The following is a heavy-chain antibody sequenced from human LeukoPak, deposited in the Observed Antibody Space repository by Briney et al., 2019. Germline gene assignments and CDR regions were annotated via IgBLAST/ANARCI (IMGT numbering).Heavy chain of an antibody. CDR1: GFTFDDYA. Sequence: GGSLRLSCAASGFTFDDYAMHWVRQAPGKGLERVSGISWNSGSIGYADSVKGRFTISRDNAKNSLYLQMNSLRAEDTALYYCAKGFSGYDFDAFDIWGQGTMVTVSS. CDR2: ISWNSGSI. J-gene: IGHJ3*02. CDR3: AKGFSGYDFDAFDI. D-gene: IGHD5-12*01. V-gene: IGHV3-9*01.